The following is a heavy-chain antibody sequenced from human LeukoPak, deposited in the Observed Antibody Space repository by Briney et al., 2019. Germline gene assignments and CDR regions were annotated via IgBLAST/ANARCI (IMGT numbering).Heavy chain of an antibody. CDR2: IAADGGVK. V-gene: IGHV3-30*03. J-gene: IGHJ4*02. Sequence: HPGRSLRLSCVTSTFTFNNHDMHWVRQAPGKGLEWVAVIAADGGVKHYTYSVKGRFVLTRDDSKNTVYLEMNNVKVEDTAVYYCAREATWGQWYFDHWGQGAPVIVSS. CDR3: AREATWGQWYFDH. D-gene: IGHD6-19*01. CDR1: TFTFNNHD.